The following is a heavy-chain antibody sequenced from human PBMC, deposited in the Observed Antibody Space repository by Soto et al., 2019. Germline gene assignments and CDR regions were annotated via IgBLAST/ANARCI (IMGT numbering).Heavy chain of an antibody. CDR2: IRSKAKNYAT. D-gene: IGHD6-13*01. CDR3: TRLGIAAAGTDY. J-gene: IGHJ4*02. V-gene: IGHV3-73*01. CDR1: GFTFSGSA. Sequence: GGSLRLSCAASGFTFSGSAMHWVRQASGKGLEWVGRIRSKAKNYATVYAASVKGRFTISRDDSKNTAYLQMNSLKTEDTAVYYCTRLGIAAAGTDYWRQGTLVTVSS.